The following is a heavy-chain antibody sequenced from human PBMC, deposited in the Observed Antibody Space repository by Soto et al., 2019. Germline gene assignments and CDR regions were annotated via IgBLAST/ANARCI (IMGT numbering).Heavy chain of an antibody. V-gene: IGHV4-59*01. CDR1: GGSISSYY. CDR3: ARGGSDFDY. Sequence: SETLSLTCTVSGGSISSYYWSWIRQPPGKGLEWIGYIYYSGSTNYNPSLKSRVTISVDTSKNQFSLKLSSVTAADTAVYYCARGGSDFDYWGQGTLVTVSS. D-gene: IGHD3-10*01. CDR2: IYYSGST. J-gene: IGHJ4*02.